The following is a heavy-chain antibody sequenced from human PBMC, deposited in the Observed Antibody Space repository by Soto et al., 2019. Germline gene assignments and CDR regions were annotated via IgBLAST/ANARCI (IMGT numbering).Heavy chain of an antibody. CDR3: ARVLSAAGFDY. J-gene: IGHJ4*02. V-gene: IGHV1-18*01. CDR1: GYTFTSYG. D-gene: IGHD6-13*01. CDR2: ISAYNGNT. Sequence: QVQLVQSGAEVKKPGASVKVSCKASGYTFTSYGISWVRQAPGQGLEWMGWISAYNGNTNYAQKLQGRVTMTTDTSTSTGYMELRGLRFDDTAVYYCARVLSAAGFDYWGQGTLVTVSS.